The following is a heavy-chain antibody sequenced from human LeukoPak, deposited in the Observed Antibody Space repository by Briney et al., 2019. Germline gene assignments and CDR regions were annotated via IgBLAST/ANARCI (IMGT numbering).Heavy chain of an antibody. Sequence: GGSLRLSCAASGFTFSSYSMNWVRQAPGKGLEWVSYISSSSSTIYYADSVKGRFTISRDNAKNSLYLQMNSLGAEDTAVYYCARVVRGVIIPWGQGTLVTVSS. CDR1: GFTFSSYS. V-gene: IGHV3-48*01. D-gene: IGHD3-10*01. J-gene: IGHJ5*02. CDR2: ISSSSSTI. CDR3: ARVVRGVIIP.